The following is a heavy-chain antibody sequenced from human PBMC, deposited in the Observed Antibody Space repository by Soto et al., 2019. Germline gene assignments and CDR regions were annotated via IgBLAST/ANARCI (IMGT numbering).Heavy chain of an antibody. CDR2: ISSSSSTI. Sequence: EVPLVESGGGLVQPGGSLRLSCAASGFTFSSYSMNWVRQAPGKGLEWVSYISSSSSTIYYADSVKGRFTISRDNAKNSLYLQMNSRRAEDTAVYYWARDSPPIDYWGQGTLVTVSS. CDR1: GFTFSSYS. J-gene: IGHJ4*02. CDR3: ARDSPPIDY. V-gene: IGHV3-48*01.